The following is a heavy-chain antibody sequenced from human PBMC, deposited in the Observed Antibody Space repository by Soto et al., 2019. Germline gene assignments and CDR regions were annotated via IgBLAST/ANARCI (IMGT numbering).Heavy chain of an antibody. D-gene: IGHD4-4*01. CDR2: TYSGGST. CDR1: GFNVSNIY. CDR3: ARVKNSNYYYRMDV. V-gene: IGHV3-53*01. J-gene: IGHJ6*02. Sequence: PGGSLRLSCAASGFNVSNIYMSWVRQAPGKGLEWVSVTYSGGSTYYADSVKGRFTISRDNSKNMLHLHMDSLRAEDTAVYYCARVKNSNYYYRMDVWGQGTTVTVSS.